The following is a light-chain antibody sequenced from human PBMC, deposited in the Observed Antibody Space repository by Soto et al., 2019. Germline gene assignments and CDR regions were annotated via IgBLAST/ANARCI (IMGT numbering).Light chain of an antibody. Sequence: QAVVTQSPSASASLGASVKLTCTLDSGHTNYAIAWHQQQPEKGPRYLLKLNSDGRHFKGDGIPDRFSGSSSGAERYLTISSLQSEDEADYYCQTWGTGIEVFGGGTKVTVL. V-gene: IGLV4-69*01. CDR3: QTWGTGIEV. CDR2: LNSDGRH. CDR1: SGHTNYA. J-gene: IGLJ2*01.